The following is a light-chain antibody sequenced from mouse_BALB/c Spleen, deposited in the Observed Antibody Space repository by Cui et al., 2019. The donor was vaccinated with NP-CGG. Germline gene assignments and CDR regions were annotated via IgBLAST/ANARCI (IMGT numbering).Light chain of an antibody. CDR1: TGAVTTNNY. CDR3: ALWYSNHWV. V-gene: IGLV1*01. Sequence: QAVVTQESALTTSPGVTVTLTCRSSTGAVTTNNYANWIQEEPDPLFTGLIGGTNNRAPGVPARFSGSLIRDKAALTISGAQTEDEAIYFCALWYSNHWVFGGGTKLTVL. J-gene: IGLJ1*01. CDR2: GTN.